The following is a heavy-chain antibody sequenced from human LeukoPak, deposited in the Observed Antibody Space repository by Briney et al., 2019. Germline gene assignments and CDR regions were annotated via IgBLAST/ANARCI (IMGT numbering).Heavy chain of an antibody. CDR3: ARLGMVDYFDY. Sequence: GGSLRLSCAASGFTFSSYSMNWVRQDPGKGLEWVSSISSSSSYIYYADSVKGRFTISRDNAKNSLYLQMNSLRAEDTAVYYCARLGMVDYFDYWGQGTLVTVSS. D-gene: IGHD3-3*01. J-gene: IGHJ4*02. CDR2: ISSSSSYI. V-gene: IGHV3-21*01. CDR1: GFTFSSYS.